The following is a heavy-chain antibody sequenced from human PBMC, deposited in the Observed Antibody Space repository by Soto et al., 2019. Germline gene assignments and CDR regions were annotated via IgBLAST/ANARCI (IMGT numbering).Heavy chain of an antibody. CDR1: GFPFSSYA. CDR2: ISGSTLAT. D-gene: IGHD6-19*01. V-gene: IGHV3-23*01. CDR3: AKPGGGTGWYSV. J-gene: IGHJ4*02. Sequence: EVQLWESGGDLVKPGGSLRLSCAASGFPFSSYAMSWVRQAPGKGLEWVSSISGSTLATYYADSVKGRFTVSRDNSNNPLYLQMDSLRAEDTAVYFCAKPGGGTGWYSVWGQGTLVTVSS.